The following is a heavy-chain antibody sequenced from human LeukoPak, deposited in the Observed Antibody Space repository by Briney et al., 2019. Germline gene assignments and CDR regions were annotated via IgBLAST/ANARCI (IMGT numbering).Heavy chain of an antibody. J-gene: IGHJ4*02. D-gene: IGHD1-26*01. CDR2: INPNSGGT. V-gene: IGHV1-2*06. CDR1: GYTFTGYY. Sequence: ASVKVSCKASGYTFTGYYMHWVRQAPGQGLEWMGRINPNSGGTNYAQKFQGRVTMTRDPSISTAYMELSRLRSDDTAVYYCARNPIGIVGANPMVDYWGQGTLVTVSS. CDR3: ARNPIGIVGANPMVDY.